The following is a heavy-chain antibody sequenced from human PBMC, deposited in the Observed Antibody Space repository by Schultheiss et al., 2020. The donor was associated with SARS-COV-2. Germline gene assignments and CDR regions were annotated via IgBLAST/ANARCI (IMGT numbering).Heavy chain of an antibody. CDR2: INPNSGGT. D-gene: IGHD3-9*01. CDR3: AMTKYYYDILTGYYSEWFDP. CDR1: GGTFSSYA. J-gene: IGHJ5*02. V-gene: IGHV1-69*13. Sequence: SVKVSCKASGGTFSSYAISWVRQAPGQGLEWMGWINPNSGGTNYAQKFQGRVTITADESTSTAYMELRSLRSDDTAVYYCAMTKYYYDILTGYYSEWFDPWGQGTLVTVSS.